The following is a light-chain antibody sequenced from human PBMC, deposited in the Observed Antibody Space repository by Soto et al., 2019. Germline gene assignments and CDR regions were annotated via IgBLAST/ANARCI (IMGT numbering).Light chain of an antibody. V-gene: IGKV3-15*01. CDR3: QQYNNWPPIT. J-gene: IGKJ5*01. CDR1: QSVSIN. Sequence: ILMTQSPSTLSGSPGERATLSCRASQSVSINLAWYQQKPGQAPRLLIYGASTRATGVPARFSGSWSGTNFTLTISSLQYEDFAVYYCQQYNNWPPITFGQGTRLEIK. CDR2: GAS.